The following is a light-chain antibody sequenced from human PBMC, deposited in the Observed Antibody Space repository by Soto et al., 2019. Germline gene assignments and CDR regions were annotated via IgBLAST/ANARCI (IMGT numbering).Light chain of an antibody. CDR3: QQGYSNPWT. J-gene: IGKJ1*01. Sequence: DIQMTQSPSSLSASVGDRVTITCRTSQPISDYLNWYQQKPGKAPTLLIYTTSNLQSGVPSRFSGSGSGTNFTLSLNSLQPEDFATYYCQQGYSNPWTFGQGTKVDIK. CDR2: TTS. CDR1: QPISDY. V-gene: IGKV1-39*01.